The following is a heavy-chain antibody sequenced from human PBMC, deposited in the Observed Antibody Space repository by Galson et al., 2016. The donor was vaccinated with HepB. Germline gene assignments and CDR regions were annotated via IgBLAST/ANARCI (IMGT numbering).Heavy chain of an antibody. CDR1: GGSITNYY. CDR3: ARWTGRSYGGFDACNV. D-gene: IGHD5-18*01. CDR2: IYYTGMT. J-gene: IGHJ3*01. Sequence: SETLSLTCSVSGGSITNYYWNWIRQPPGKGLEWIAFIYYTGMTNYNPYLKSRVTISVDTSKNQFSLKLTSVTAADTAGYYCARWTGRSYGGFDACNVWGQGTMVTVSA. V-gene: IGHV4-59*01.